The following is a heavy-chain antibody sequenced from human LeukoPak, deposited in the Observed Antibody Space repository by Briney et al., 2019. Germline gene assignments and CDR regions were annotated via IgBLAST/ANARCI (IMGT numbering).Heavy chain of an antibody. CDR2: ISSSSSYI. D-gene: IGHD2-21*02. V-gene: IGHV3-21*01. Sequence: GGSLRLSCAASGFTFSSYSMNWVRQAPGKGLEWVSSISSSSSYIYYAGSVKGRFTISRDNAKNSLYLQMNSLRAEDTAVYYCAREVVAYCGGDCYSDAFDIWGQGTMVTVSS. CDR3: AREVVAYCGGDCYSDAFDI. CDR1: GFTFSSYS. J-gene: IGHJ3*02.